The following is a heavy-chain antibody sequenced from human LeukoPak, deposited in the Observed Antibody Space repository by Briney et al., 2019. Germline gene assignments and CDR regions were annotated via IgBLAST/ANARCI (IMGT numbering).Heavy chain of an antibody. D-gene: IGHD2-2*01. Sequence: GESLKISCKGSGYIFTSYWIGWVRQMPGKGLEWMGIIYPGDSDTRYSPSFQGQVTISADKSISTAYLQWSSLKASDTAMYYCARPPPAAAADDAFDIWGQGTMVTVSS. CDR3: ARPPPAAAADDAFDI. V-gene: IGHV5-51*01. J-gene: IGHJ3*02. CDR1: GYIFTSYW. CDR2: IYPGDSDT.